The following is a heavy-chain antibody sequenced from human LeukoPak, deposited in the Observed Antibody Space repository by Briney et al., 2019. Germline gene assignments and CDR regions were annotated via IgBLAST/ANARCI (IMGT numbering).Heavy chain of an antibody. D-gene: IGHD3-9*01. J-gene: IGHJ4*01. CDR2: IYYSGST. CDR1: GGSISSGDYY. Sequence: SETLSLTCTVSGGSISSGDYYWSWIRQPPGKGLEWIGYIYYSGSTYYNPSLKSRVTISVDTSKNQFSLKLSSVTAADTAVYYCARVDYDILTGYYNVFDYWGXXXLVTVSS. CDR3: ARVDYDILTGYYNVFDY. V-gene: IGHV4-30-4*01.